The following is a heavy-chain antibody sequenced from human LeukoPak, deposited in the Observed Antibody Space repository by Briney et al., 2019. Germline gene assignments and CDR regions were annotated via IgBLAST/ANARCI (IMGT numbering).Heavy chain of an antibody. J-gene: IGHJ4*02. Sequence: SETLSLTCTVSGGSVSSSSYYWGWIRQPPGKGLEWIGSIYYSGSTYYNPSLKSRVTISVDTSKNQFSLKLSSATAADTAVYYCAGPGYSSSWYIYWGQGTLVTVSS. CDR1: GGSVSSSSYY. D-gene: IGHD6-13*01. CDR2: IYYSGST. CDR3: AGPGYSSSWYIY. V-gene: IGHV4-39*01.